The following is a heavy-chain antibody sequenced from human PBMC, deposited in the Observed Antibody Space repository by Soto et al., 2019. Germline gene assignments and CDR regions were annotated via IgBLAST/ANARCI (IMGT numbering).Heavy chain of an antibody. V-gene: IGHV1-8*01. J-gene: IGHJ4*02. D-gene: IGHD5-12*01. CDR3: ARATRLVATTSYYFDY. Sequence: ASVKVSCKASGYTFTSYDINWVRQATGQGLEWIGWMNPNSGNTGYAQKFQGRVTMTRNTSITTAYMELSSLRSEDTAVYYCARATRLVATTSYYFDYWGLGTLVTVSS. CDR1: GYTFTSYD. CDR2: MNPNSGNT.